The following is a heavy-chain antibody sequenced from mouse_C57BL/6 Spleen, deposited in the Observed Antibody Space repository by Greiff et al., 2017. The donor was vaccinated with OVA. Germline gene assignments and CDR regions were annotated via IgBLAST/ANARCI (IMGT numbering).Heavy chain of an antibody. V-gene: IGHV1-55*01. J-gene: IGHJ2*01. CDR3: ARAGYYGSSYGY. CDR1: GYTFTSYW. CDR2: IYPGSGST. D-gene: IGHD1-1*01. Sequence: QVQLQQPGAELVKPGASVKMSCKASGYTFTSYWITWVKQRPGQGLEWIGDIYPGSGSTNYNEKFKSKATLTVDTSSSTAYMQLSSLTSEDAAVYYCARAGYYGSSYGYWGQGTTLTVSS.